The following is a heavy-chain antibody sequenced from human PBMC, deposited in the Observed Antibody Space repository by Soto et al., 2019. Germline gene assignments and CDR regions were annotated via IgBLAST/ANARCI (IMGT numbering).Heavy chain of an antibody. CDR1: GGSFSGYY. V-gene: IGHV4-34*01. CDR2: INHSGST. J-gene: IGHJ3*02. D-gene: IGHD3-9*01. CDR3: ARGITLRYFDWLGDAFDI. Sequence: SETLSLTCAVYGGSFSGYYWSWIRQPPGKGLEWIGEINHSGSTNYNPSLKSRVTISVDTSKNQFSLKLSSVTAADTAVYYCARGITLRYFDWLGDAFDIWGQGTMVTVSS.